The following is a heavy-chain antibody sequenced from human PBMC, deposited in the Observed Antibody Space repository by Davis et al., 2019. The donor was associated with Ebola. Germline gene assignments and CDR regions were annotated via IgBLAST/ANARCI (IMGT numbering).Heavy chain of an antibody. Sequence: AASVKVSCKASGYTFTSYYMHWVRQAPGQGLEWMGIINPSGGSTSYAQKFQGRVTMTRDTSTSTAYMELSSLRSEDTAVYYRARETLGDYWDYWGQGTLVTVSS. D-gene: IGHD2/OR15-2a*01. V-gene: IGHV1-46*01. J-gene: IGHJ4*02. CDR3: ARETLGDYWDY. CDR1: GYTFTSYY. CDR2: INPSGGST.